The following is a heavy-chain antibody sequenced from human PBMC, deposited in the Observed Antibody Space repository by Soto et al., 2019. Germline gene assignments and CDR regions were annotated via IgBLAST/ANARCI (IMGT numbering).Heavy chain of an antibody. J-gene: IGHJ5*02. D-gene: IGHD1-26*01. V-gene: IGHV3-53*01. CDR1: GFSVSSNY. CDR3: ARHRHPRGTVGATSPLDP. CDR2: HYSGGST. Sequence: GGSLRLSCAISGFSVSSNYLSWVGQAPGKGLEWVSVHYSGGSTYYADSVQGRFTISRDKSNNTLYLQMRRVRAEDTAVYFCARHRHPRGTVGATSPLDPWGQGTQGTVSS.